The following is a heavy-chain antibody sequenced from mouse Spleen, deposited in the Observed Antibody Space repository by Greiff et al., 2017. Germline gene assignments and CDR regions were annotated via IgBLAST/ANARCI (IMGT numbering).Heavy chain of an antibody. CDR2: INPSSGYT. CDR1: GYTFTSYT. CDR3: ARSAPYDYDRPFDY. Sequence: VQLQESGAELARPGASVKMSCKASGYTFTSYTMHWVKQRPGQGLEWIGYINPSSGYTKYNQKFKDKATLTADKSSSTAYMQLSSLTSEDSAVYYCARSAPYDYDRPFDYWGQGTTLTVSS. J-gene: IGHJ2*01. D-gene: IGHD2-4*01. V-gene: IGHV1-4*01.